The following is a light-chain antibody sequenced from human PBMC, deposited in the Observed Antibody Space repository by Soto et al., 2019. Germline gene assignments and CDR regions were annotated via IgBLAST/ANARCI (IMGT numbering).Light chain of an antibody. CDR3: QQYGTSLFT. CDR2: GAS. V-gene: IGKV3-20*01. J-gene: IGKJ4*01. Sequence: ELVLTQSPGTLSLSPGDRATLSCRSSQSAYSSYLSWYQQKPGQAPRLLIYGASNRATGIPDRFSGSGSGTDFTLSISWLEPEDFAVYYCQQYGTSLFTFGGGTRVEIK. CDR1: QSAYSSY.